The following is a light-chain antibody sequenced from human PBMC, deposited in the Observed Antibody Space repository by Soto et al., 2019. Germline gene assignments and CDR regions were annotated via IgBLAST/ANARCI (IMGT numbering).Light chain of an antibody. Sequence: QSALTQPASVSGSPGQSITISCNGTSSDVGSYNLVSWYQQHPGKAPKLMIYEGSKRPSGVSNRFSGSKSGNTASLTISGLQAEDEADYYCCSYAARGGAYVVFGGGTKLTVL. V-gene: IGLV2-23*01. CDR2: EGS. CDR1: SSDVGSYNL. J-gene: IGLJ2*01. CDR3: CSYAARGGAYVV.